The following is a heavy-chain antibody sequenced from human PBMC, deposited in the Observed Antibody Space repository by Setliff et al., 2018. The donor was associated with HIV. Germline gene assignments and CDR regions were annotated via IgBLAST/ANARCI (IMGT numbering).Heavy chain of an antibody. CDR1: GYTITTYG. V-gene: IGHV7-4-1*02. Sequence: ASVKVSCKASGYTITTYGLNWVRQVPGQGLEWMGWIDPNTGSPTYARGFTGRFVFSLDISVGTAFLQINSLKAEDTAMYYCARVGSYWSTFDYWGQGALVTVSS. J-gene: IGHJ4*02. CDR2: IDPNTGSP. CDR3: ARVGSYWSTFDY. D-gene: IGHD1-26*01.